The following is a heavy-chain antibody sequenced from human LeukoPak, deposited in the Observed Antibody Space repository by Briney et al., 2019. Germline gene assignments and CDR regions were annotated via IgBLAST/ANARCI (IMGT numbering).Heavy chain of an antibody. CDR3: ARAYYGSGSYYNGISLVDY. J-gene: IGHJ4*02. CDR1: GFTFSSYA. V-gene: IGHV3-30*04. CDR2: ISYDGSNK. D-gene: IGHD3-10*01. Sequence: GRSLRLSCAASGFTFSSYAMHWVRQAPGKGLEWVAVISYDGSNKYYADSVKGRFTISRDNAKNSLYLQMNSLRAEDTAVYYCARAYYGSGSYYNGISLVDYWGQGTLVTVSS.